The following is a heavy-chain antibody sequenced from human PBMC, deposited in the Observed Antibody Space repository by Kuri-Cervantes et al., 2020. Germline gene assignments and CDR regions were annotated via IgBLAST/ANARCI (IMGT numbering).Heavy chain of an antibody. V-gene: IGHV3-30*02. CDR3: ARDSVVRRHFDY. D-gene: IGHD2-21*01. CDR1: GFTFSSYG. J-gene: IGHJ4*02. Sequence: GGSLRLSCAASGFTFSSYGMHWVRQAPGKGLEWVAFIRYDGSNKYYADSVKGRFTISRDNSKNTLYLQMNSLRAEDTAVYYCARDSVVRRHFDYWGRGSLVTVSS. CDR2: IRYDGSNK.